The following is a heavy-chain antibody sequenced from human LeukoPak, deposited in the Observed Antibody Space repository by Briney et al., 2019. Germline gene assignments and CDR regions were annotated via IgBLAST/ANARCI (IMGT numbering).Heavy chain of an antibody. V-gene: IGHV4-39*01. D-gene: IGHD3-10*01. CDR1: GASIANSKYY. Sequence: PSETLSLTCTVSGASIANSKYYWGWIRQAPGRGLDWIGSFYDSGDTFYSPSLKSRVSISIDTSKNQFSLKLSSVTAADTAVYYCARHSYYHTLDYWGQGTLVTVSS. J-gene: IGHJ4*02. CDR2: FYDSGDT. CDR3: ARHSYYHTLDY.